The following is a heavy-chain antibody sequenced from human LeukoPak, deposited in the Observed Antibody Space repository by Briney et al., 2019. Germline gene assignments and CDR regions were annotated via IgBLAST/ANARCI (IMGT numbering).Heavy chain of an antibody. J-gene: IGHJ5*02. CDR3: ARSTVTTSGWFDP. V-gene: IGHV1-69*04. Sequence: GASVKVSCKASGGTFSSYAISWVRQAPGQGLEWMGRIIPIFGIANYAQKFQGRVMITADKSTSTAYMELSSLRSEDTAVYYCARSTVTTSGWFDPWGQGTLVTVSS. CDR1: GGTFSSYA. CDR2: IIPIFGIA. D-gene: IGHD4-17*01.